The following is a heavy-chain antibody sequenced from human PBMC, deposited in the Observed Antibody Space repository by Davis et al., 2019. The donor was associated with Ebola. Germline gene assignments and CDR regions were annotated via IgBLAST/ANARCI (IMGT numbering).Heavy chain of an antibody. V-gene: IGHV4-34*01. CDR2: INHSGST. D-gene: IGHD5-18*01. CDR3: ARGRSLWLRGKSYFDY. Sequence: PSETLSLTCAVYGGSFSGYYWSWIRQPPGKGLEWIGEINHSGSTNYNPSLKSRVTISVDTSKNQFSLKLSSVTAADTAVYYCARGRSLWLRGKSYFDYWGQGTLVTVSS. CDR1: GGSFSGYY. J-gene: IGHJ4*02.